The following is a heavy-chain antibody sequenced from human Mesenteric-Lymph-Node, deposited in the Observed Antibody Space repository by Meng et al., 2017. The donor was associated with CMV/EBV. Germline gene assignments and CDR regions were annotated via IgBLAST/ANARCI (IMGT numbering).Heavy chain of an antibody. J-gene: IGHJ6*02. V-gene: IGHV3-66*02. Sequence: GESLKISCAASGFTVSTNYMNWVRQAPGKGLEWVSVFYSDGSTYYADSVKGRFTMSRDNPKNTLSLQMNSLRADDTAVYYCARELTVRDYYYGMDVWGQGTTVTVSS. D-gene: IGHD4-17*01. CDR2: FYSDGST. CDR3: ARELTVRDYYYGMDV. CDR1: GFTVSTNY.